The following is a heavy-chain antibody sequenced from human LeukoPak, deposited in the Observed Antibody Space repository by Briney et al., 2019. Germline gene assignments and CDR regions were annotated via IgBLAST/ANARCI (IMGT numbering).Heavy chain of an antibody. CDR2: IWYDGSNK. Sequence: GGSLRLSCAASGFTFSSYGMHWVSQAPGKGLEWVAVIWYDGSNKYYADSVKGRFTISRDNSKNTLYLQMNSLRAEDTAVYYCARELYYYDSSGYSGPLDYWGQGTLVTVSS. V-gene: IGHV3-33*01. J-gene: IGHJ4*02. CDR3: ARELYYYDSSGYSGPLDY. D-gene: IGHD3-22*01. CDR1: GFTFSSYG.